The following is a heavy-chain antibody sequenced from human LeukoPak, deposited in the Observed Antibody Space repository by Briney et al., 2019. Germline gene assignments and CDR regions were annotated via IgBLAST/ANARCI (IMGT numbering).Heavy chain of an antibody. CDR3: ARDAGYGDYV. V-gene: IGHV4-59*01. D-gene: IGHD4-17*01. Sequence: SETLSLTCTVSGGSISSYYWSWIRQPPGKGLEWIGYIYYSGSTNYNPSLKSRVTISVDTSKNQFSLKLSSMTAADTAVYYCARDAGYGDYVWGQGTLVTVSS. CDR1: GGSISSYY. CDR2: IYYSGST. J-gene: IGHJ4*02.